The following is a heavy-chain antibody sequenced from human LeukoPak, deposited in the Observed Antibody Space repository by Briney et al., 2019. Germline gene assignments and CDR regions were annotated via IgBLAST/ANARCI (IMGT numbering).Heavy chain of an antibody. V-gene: IGHV4-4*07. D-gene: IGHD5-24*01. CDR3: ARDSRDGYNYCNWFDP. Sequence: SETLSLTCTVSGGSISSYYWSWIRQPAGKGLEWIGRIYTSGSTNYNPSLKSRVTMSVDTSKNQFSLKLSSVTAADTAVYYCARDSRDGYNYCNWFDPWGQGTLVTVSS. CDR1: GGSISSYY. CDR2: IYTSGST. J-gene: IGHJ5*02.